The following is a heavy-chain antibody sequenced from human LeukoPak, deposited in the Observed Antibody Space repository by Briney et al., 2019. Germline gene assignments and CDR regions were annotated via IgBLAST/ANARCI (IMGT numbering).Heavy chain of an antibody. Sequence: GGSLRLSCAASGFTFSNYWMNWVRQAPGKGLECVANIKQDRSEKYYVDSVKGRFTISRGNAKNSLYLQMNSLRAEDTAVYYCTRGRGMDVWGQGTTVTVFS. V-gene: IGHV3-7*01. CDR2: IKQDRSEK. J-gene: IGHJ6*02. CDR3: TRGRGMDV. CDR1: GFTFSNYW.